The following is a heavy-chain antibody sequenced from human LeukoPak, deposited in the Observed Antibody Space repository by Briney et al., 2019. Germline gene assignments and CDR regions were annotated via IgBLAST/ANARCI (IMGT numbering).Heavy chain of an antibody. Sequence: SETLSLTCTVSGGSISSSIYYWGWIRQPPGKGLEWIGSIYYSGSTYYNPSLKSRVTISVDTSKNQFSLKLSSVTAADTAVYYCARGPIGFGDSYVRYYFDYWGQGTLVTVSS. CDR2: IYYSGST. CDR1: GGSISSSIYY. V-gene: IGHV4-39*01. CDR3: ARGPIGFGDSYVRYYFDY. D-gene: IGHD5-18*01. J-gene: IGHJ4*02.